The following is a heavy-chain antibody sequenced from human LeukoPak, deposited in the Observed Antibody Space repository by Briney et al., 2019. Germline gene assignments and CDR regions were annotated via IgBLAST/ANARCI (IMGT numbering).Heavy chain of an antibody. Sequence: GGSLRLSCAASGFTFSTYIMNWVRQAPGKGLEWVSSINSSSSYYAESVKGRFTISRDNAKNSLYLQMNSLRAEDTAVYYCARGTKGCYTYFDYWGQGTLVTVSS. CDR1: GFTFSTYI. V-gene: IGHV3-21*01. CDR2: INSSSS. CDR3: ARGTKGCYTYFDY. J-gene: IGHJ4*02. D-gene: IGHD1-1*01.